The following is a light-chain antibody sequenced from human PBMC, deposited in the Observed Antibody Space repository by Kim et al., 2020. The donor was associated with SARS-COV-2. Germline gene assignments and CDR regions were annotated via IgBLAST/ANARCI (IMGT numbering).Light chain of an antibody. CDR1: NLRSYY. Sequence: ALGQTVRSTCQGDNLRSYYASWYQQKPGQAPVLVIYGKNNRPSGIPDRFSGSSSGNTASLTITGAQAEDEADYYCNSRDSSGNHVVFGGGTQLTVL. J-gene: IGLJ2*01. V-gene: IGLV3-19*01. CDR2: GKN. CDR3: NSRDSSGNHVV.